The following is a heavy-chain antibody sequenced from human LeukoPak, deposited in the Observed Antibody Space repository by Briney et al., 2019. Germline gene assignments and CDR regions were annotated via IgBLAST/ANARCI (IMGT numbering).Heavy chain of an antibody. V-gene: IGHV3-7*01. CDR1: GFKFNGKW. Sequence: PGGSLRLSCAASGFKFNGKWMTWVRQAPGKGLEWVANINQGGSQKYYVDSVKGRFTISRDNAKSSLYLEMSGLRAEDTAVYYCADPPSDYWGQGTLVAVSS. CDR3: ADPPSDY. CDR2: INQGGSQK. J-gene: IGHJ4*02.